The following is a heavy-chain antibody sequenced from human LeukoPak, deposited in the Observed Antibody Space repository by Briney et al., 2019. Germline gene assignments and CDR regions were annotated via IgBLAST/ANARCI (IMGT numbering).Heavy chain of an antibody. D-gene: IGHD6-19*01. Sequence: SETLSLTCTVSGGSISSYYWSWIRQPPGKGLEWIGYIYYTGSTSYNPSLKSRVTISVDTSKNQFSLKLSSVTAADTAMYYCATEGKKGGYYSSGTLGTFDIWGQGTMVTVSS. CDR3: ATEGKKGGYYSSGTLGTFDI. V-gene: IGHV4-59*01. CDR2: IYYTGST. CDR1: GGSISSYY. J-gene: IGHJ3*02.